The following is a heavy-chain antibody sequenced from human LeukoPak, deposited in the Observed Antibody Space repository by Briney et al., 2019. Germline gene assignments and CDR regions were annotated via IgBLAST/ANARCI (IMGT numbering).Heavy chain of an antibody. V-gene: IGHV4-61*01. D-gene: IGHD2-2*01. CDR2: IYYSGST. Sequence: SETLSLTCTVSGGSVSSGSYYWSWIRQPPGKGLEWIGDIYYSGSTNYNPSLKSRVTISVDTSKNQFSLKLSSVTAADTAVYYCARGEVVPAAMRVLYYYGMDVWGQGTTVTVSS. CDR3: ARGEVVPAAMRVLYYYGMDV. J-gene: IGHJ6*02. CDR1: GGSVSSGSYY.